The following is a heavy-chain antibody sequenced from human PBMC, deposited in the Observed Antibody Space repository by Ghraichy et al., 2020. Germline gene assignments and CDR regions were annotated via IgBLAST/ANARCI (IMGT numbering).Heavy chain of an antibody. Sequence: SETLSLTCTVSGGSISTYYWSWFRQPPGKGLEYIGYIYYTGSTNYNPSLMSRVTISVDASKNQFSLKVTSMTAADTAVYYCARGRRQGWFDPWGQGTLVTVSS. CDR1: GGSISTYY. CDR3: ARGRRQGWFDP. CDR2: IYYTGST. J-gene: IGHJ5*02. V-gene: IGHV4-59*01.